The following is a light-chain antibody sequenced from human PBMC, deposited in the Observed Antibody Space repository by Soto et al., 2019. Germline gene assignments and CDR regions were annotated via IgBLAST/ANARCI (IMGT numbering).Light chain of an antibody. CDR3: QTWGTGANWV. CDR1: SGHSSYA. V-gene: IGLV4-69*01. Sequence: QSVLTQSPSASASLGASVKLTCTLSSGHSSYAIAWHQQQPEKGPRYLMKLNSDGSHSKGDGIPDRFSGSSSGAERYLTISSLQSEYEADYYCQTWGTGANWVFGGGTKLTVL. CDR2: LNSDGSH. J-gene: IGLJ3*02.